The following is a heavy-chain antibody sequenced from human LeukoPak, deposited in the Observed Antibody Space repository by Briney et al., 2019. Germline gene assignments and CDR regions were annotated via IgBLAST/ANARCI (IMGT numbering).Heavy chain of an antibody. J-gene: IGHJ1*01. V-gene: IGHV5-10-1*01. CDR1: GYSFSNYW. Sequence: GESLKISCKGSGYSFSNYWISWVRQMPGKGLEWMGRIDPSDSYTNYSPSFEGHVTIPADKSISTAYLQWSSLKASDTAMYYCASLGDYDSSDFQHWGQGTLVTVPS. CDR2: IDPSDSYT. D-gene: IGHD3-22*01. CDR3: ASLGDYDSSDFQH.